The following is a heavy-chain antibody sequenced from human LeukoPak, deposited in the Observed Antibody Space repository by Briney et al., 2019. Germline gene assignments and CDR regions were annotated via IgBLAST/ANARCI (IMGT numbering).Heavy chain of an antibody. V-gene: IGHV1-69*04. CDR3: AREGGWEPYDAFDI. Sequence: ASVKVSCKASGGTFSSCAISWVRQAPGQGLEWMGRIIPILGIANYAQKFQGRVTITADKSTSTAYMELSSLRSEDTAAYYCAREGGWEPYDAFDIWGQGTMVTVSS. CDR2: IIPILGIA. CDR1: GGTFSSCA. J-gene: IGHJ3*02. D-gene: IGHD1-26*01.